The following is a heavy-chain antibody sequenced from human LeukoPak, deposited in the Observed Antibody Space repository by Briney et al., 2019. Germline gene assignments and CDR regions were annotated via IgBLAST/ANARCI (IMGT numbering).Heavy chain of an antibody. V-gene: IGHV4-34*01. Sequence: SETLSLTCAVYGGSFSGYYWSWIRQPPGKGLEGIGEINHSGSTNYNPSLKSRVTISVDTSKNQFSLKLSSVTAADTAVYYCARGRGYSGYAMGGYDYWGQGTLVTVSS. CDR3: ARGRGYSGYAMGGYDY. CDR1: GGSFSGYY. CDR2: INHSGST. J-gene: IGHJ4*02. D-gene: IGHD5-12*01.